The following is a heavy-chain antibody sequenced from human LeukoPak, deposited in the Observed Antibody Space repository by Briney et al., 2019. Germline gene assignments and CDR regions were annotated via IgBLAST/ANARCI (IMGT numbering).Heavy chain of an antibody. CDR3: AKPDCSSTSCSRGG. D-gene: IGHD2-2*01. J-gene: IGHJ4*02. CDR1: GGSISSSNW. CDR2: IYHSGST. Sequence: SGTLSLTCAVSGGSISSSNWWSWVRQPPGKGLEWIGEIYHSGSTNYNPSLKSRVTISVDKSKNQFSLKLSSVTAADTAVYYCAKPDCSSTSCSRGGWGQGTLVTVSS. V-gene: IGHV4-4*02.